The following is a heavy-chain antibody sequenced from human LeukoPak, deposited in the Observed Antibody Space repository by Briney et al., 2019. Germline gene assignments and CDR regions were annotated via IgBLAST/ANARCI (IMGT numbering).Heavy chain of an antibody. CDR1: GFTVSSNY. CDR3: VKDHSLTLTTVSHYFDY. V-gene: IGHV3-23*01. CDR2: ISGSGYNT. D-gene: IGHD4-17*01. J-gene: IGHJ4*02. Sequence: PGGSLRLSCAASGFTVSSNYMSWVRQAPGKGLEWVSAISGSGYNTNYADSVKGRFTISRDNSRNTLYLQMNYLRAEDTAVYYCVKDHSLTLTTVSHYFDYWGQGTLVTVSS.